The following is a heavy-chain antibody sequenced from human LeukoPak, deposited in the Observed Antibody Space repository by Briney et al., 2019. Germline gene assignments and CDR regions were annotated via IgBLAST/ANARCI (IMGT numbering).Heavy chain of an antibody. CDR1: GGSISSYY. D-gene: IGHD3-10*01. Sequence: SETLSLTCTVSGGSISSYYWSWIRQPPGKGLEWIGYIYYSGSTKYNPSLKSRVTISLDTSKNQFSLKLNSVTAADTAVYYCARQTGYFRYWGQGTLVAVSS. CDR3: ARQTGYFRY. V-gene: IGHV4-59*08. J-gene: IGHJ1*01. CDR2: IYYSGST.